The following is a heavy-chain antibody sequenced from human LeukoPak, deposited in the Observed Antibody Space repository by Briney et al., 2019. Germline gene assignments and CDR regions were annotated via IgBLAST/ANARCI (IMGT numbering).Heavy chain of an antibody. J-gene: IGHJ4*02. CDR1: GFTFSSYS. CDR2: ISSDSRTI. Sequence: GGSLRLSCATSGFTFSSYSMNWVRQAPGKGLEWVSYISSDSRTIYYADSVKGRFTISRDNAKNSLYLQMKSLRDEDTAVYYCARYGSGTSYITNYFDYWGQGTLVTVSS. CDR3: ARYGSGTSYITNYFDY. D-gene: IGHD3-10*01. V-gene: IGHV3-48*02.